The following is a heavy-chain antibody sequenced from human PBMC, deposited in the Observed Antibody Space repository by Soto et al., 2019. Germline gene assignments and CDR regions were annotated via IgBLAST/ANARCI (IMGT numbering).Heavy chain of an antibody. J-gene: IGHJ6*02. Sequence: QVQLVESGGGVVQPGRSLRLSCAASGFTFSSYGMHWVRQAPGKGLEWVAVISYDGSNKYYADSVKGRVTISRDNSKHTLYLQMNSLRAEDTAVYYCAKDGGGYCSGGSCYSSYYYGIDVWGQGTTVTGSS. CDR3: AKDGGGYCSGGSCYSSYYYGIDV. CDR1: GFTFSSYG. CDR2: ISYDGSNK. V-gene: IGHV3-30*18. D-gene: IGHD2-15*01.